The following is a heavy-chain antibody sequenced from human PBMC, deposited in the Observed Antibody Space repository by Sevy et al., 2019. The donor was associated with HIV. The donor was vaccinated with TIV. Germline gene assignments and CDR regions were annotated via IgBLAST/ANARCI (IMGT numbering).Heavy chain of an antibody. J-gene: IGHJ6*02. Sequence: GGSLRLSCAASGFTFSTYTMNWVRQAPGKGLEWVSAISGSGGSTYYADSMKGRFTISRDKSKNTLYLQMNSLGAEDTAVYYCAKGDSTFYGMDVWGQGTTVTVSS. CDR2: ISGSGGST. V-gene: IGHV3-23*01. CDR3: AKGDSTFYGMDV. D-gene: IGHD2-2*01. CDR1: GFTFSTYT.